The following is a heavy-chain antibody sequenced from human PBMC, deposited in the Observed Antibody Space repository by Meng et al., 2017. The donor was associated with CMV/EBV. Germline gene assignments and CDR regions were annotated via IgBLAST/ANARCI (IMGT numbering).Heavy chain of an antibody. CDR3: ASGGSYLKYYFDY. J-gene: IGHJ4*02. Sequence: SVKVSCKASGGTFSSYAISWVRQAPGQGLEWMGGIIPIFGTANYAQKFQGRVTITTDESTCTAYMELSSLRSEDTAVYYCASGGSYLKYYFDYWGQGTLVTVSS. CDR2: IIPIFGTA. CDR1: GGTFSSYA. D-gene: IGHD1-26*01. V-gene: IGHV1-69*05.